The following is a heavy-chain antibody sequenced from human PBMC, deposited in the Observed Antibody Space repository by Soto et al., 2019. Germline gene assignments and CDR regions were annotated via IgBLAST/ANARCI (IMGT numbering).Heavy chain of an antibody. J-gene: IGHJ6*03. V-gene: IGHV3-48*01. Sequence: PGGSLRLSCAASGFTFSSYSMNWVRQAPGKGLEWVSYISSSSSTIYYADSVKGRFTISRDNAKNSLYLQMNSLRAEDTAVYYCAREICSSTSCFSYYYYYMDVWGKGPTVTVSS. CDR1: GFTFSSYS. CDR2: ISSSSSTI. D-gene: IGHD2-2*01. CDR3: AREICSSTSCFSYYYYYMDV.